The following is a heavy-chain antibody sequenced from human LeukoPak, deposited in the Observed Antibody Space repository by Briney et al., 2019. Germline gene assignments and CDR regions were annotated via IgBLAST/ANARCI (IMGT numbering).Heavy chain of an antibody. CDR1: GYTFTGYY. Sequence: ASVKVSCKASGYTFTGYYMHWVRQAPGQGLEWMGWINPNSGGTNYAQKFQGRVTMTRDTSISTAYMELSRLRSDDTAVYYCAREGDYDILTGYSAVLDYWGQGTLVTASS. CDR3: AREGDYDILTGYSAVLDY. V-gene: IGHV1-2*02. CDR2: INPNSGGT. J-gene: IGHJ4*02. D-gene: IGHD3-9*01.